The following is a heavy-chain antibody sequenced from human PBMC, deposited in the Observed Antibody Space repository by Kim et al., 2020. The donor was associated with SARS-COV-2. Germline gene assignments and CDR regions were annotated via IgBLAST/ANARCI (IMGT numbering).Heavy chain of an antibody. CDR2: INPNGGDT. V-gene: IGHV1-2*02. J-gene: IGHJ4*02. Sequence: ASVKVSCKASGYTFNDYYIHWVRQAPGQRLEWMGWINPNGGDTKYSQKFQGRVPMTRDSSIYTAYVELNSLTSDDTAVYYCSRDSDPDFWGQGTLVTVSS. CDR1: GYTFNDYY. CDR3: SRDSDPDF.